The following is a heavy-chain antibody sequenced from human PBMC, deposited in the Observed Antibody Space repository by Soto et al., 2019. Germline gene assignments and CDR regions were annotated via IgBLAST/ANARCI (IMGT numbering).Heavy chain of an antibody. CDR2: IIPIFGTA. Sequence: QVQLVQSGAEVKKPGSSVKVSCKASGGTFSSYAISWVRQAPGQGLEWMGGIIPIFGTANYAQKFQGRVTITADESTSTAYMELSSLRSEDTAVYYCARDRGIAAPPSPHPGWGQFDYWGQGTLVTVSS. CDR1: GGTFSSYA. CDR3: ARDRGIAAPPSPHPGWGQFDY. V-gene: IGHV1-69*01. J-gene: IGHJ4*02. D-gene: IGHD6-6*01.